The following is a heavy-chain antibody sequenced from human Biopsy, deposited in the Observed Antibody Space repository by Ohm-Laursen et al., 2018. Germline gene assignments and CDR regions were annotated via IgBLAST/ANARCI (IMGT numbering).Heavy chain of an antibody. J-gene: IGHJ6*02. CDR1: GGSIISYY. Sequence: SDTLSLTWSVSGGSIISYYWTWIRQTPGKGLEWIGHVYNGGITNYNPSLKSRVTISKDTSKNQFSLNLNSVTAADTAVYFCARDVKRYCSGTSCYSGYFGMDVWGQGTTVTVS. CDR2: VYNGGIT. CDR3: ARDVKRYCSGTSCYSGYFGMDV. V-gene: IGHV4-59*01. D-gene: IGHD2-2*01.